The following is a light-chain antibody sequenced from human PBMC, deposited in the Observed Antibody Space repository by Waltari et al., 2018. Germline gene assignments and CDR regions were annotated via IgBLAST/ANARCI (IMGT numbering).Light chain of an antibody. V-gene: IGKV3-20*01. CDR2: ATS. CDR1: QRMDPVY. Sequence: EIVLTQSPGTLSLSPGETATLSCRTSQRMDPVYLAWYQQKPGQAPKLLMFATSNRGTGTPDRFTGSGSETDCTLAITRLRPEDFAVYFCQQYSASPHVTFGQGTRLEIK. J-gene: IGKJ5*01. CDR3: QQYSASPHVT.